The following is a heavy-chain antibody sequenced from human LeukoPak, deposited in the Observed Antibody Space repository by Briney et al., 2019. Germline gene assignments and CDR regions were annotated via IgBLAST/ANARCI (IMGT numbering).Heavy chain of an antibody. D-gene: IGHD4-17*01. CDR3: ARGPDFGDRLDYFDY. V-gene: IGHV3-7*01. Sequence: GGSLRLSCAASGFTFSRHWMGWVRQAPGKGLEWVASIKQDGSQYYVDSVKGRFFISRENAKNSVSLQMNSLRGEDTAVYYFARGPDFGDRLDYFDYWGKGTLVTVS. CDR1: GFTFSRHW. CDR2: IKQDGSQ. J-gene: IGHJ4*02.